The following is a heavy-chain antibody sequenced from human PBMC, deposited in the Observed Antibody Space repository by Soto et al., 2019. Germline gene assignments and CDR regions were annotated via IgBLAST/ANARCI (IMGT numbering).Heavy chain of an antibody. CDR2: IWNDGSNI. J-gene: IGHJ5*02. CDR1: GFTFSNDA. Sequence: PGGSLSLSCAASGFTFSNDAMHWVRQAPGKGLEWMALIWNDGSNIVYSDSVKGRFITSRDNSKNTLYLQMNSLRGDDTAVYYCARAPGSGSYRIGSWGQGTLVTVSS. CDR3: ARAPGSGSYRIGS. V-gene: IGHV3-33*01. D-gene: IGHD3-10*01.